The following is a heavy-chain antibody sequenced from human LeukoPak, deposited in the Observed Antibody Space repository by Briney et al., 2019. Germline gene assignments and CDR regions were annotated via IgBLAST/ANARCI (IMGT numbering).Heavy chain of an antibody. CDR1: GGSFSDYY. V-gene: IGHV4-34*01. Sequence: SETLSLTCAVYGGSFSDYYWTWIRQPPGKGLEWIGEINHSGSTNYNPPLKSRVTISVDTSKKQFFLRLSSVTAADTAVYYCAKGHRYSSGWYWSHWFDPWGQGTLVTVSS. CDR2: INHSGST. D-gene: IGHD6-19*01. CDR3: AKGHRYSSGWYWSHWFDP. J-gene: IGHJ5*02.